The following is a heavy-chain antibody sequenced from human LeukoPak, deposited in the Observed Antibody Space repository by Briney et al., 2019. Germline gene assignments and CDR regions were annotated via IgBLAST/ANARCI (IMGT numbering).Heavy chain of an antibody. CDR3: AKGGAVSSKSITMVRGTRRYYYYMDV. Sequence: PGGSLRLSCAASGFTFSSYGMSWVRQAPGKGLEWVSAISGSGGSTYYADSVKGRFTISRDNSKNTPYLQMNSLRAEDTAVYYCAKGGAVSSKSITMVRGTRRYYYYMDVWGKGTTVTISS. CDR1: GFTFSSYG. D-gene: IGHD3-10*01. J-gene: IGHJ6*03. V-gene: IGHV3-23*01. CDR2: ISGSGGST.